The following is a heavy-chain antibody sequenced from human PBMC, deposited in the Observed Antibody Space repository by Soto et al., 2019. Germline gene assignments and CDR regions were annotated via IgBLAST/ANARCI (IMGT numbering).Heavy chain of an antibody. CDR2: IYYSGST. Sequence: QLQLQESGPGLVKPSETLSLTCTVSGGSISSSSYYWGWIRQPPGKGLEWIGSIYYSGSTYYNPSLKSRVTISVDTSKNQFSLKLSSVTAADTAVYYCASLSQPLLYCADYWGQGTLVTVSS. J-gene: IGHJ4*02. D-gene: IGHD2-2*02. CDR3: ASLSQPLLYCADY. CDR1: GGSISSSSYY. V-gene: IGHV4-39*01.